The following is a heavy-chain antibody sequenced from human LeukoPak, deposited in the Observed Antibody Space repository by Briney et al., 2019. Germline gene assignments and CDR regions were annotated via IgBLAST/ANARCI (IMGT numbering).Heavy chain of an antibody. V-gene: IGHV3-73*01. D-gene: IGHD2-15*01. CDR2: IRSKANSYAT. J-gene: IGHJ4*02. CDR3: TRQPSSSTDY. Sequence: PGGSLRLSCAASGFTFSGSAMHWVRQASGKGLEWVGGIRSKANSYATAYAASVKGRFTISRDDSKNTAYLQMNSLKTEDTAVYYCTRQPSSSTDYWGQGTLVTVSS. CDR1: GFTFSGSA.